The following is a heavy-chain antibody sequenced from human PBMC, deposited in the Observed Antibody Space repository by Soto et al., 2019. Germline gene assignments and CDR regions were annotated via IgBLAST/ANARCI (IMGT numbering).Heavy chain of an antibody. J-gene: IGHJ6*02. V-gene: IGHV1-69*01. CDR2: IIPIFGTA. Sequence: QVQLVQSGAEVKKPGSSVKVSCKASGGTFSSYAISWVRQAPGQGLEWMGGIIPIFGTANYAQKFQGRVRITADESTSTAYMERSSLRAEDTAVYYYARAKGYCSGGMCYAGYYYYGMDVWGQGTTVTGSS. CDR3: ARAKGYCSGGMCYAGYYYYGMDV. D-gene: IGHD2-15*01. CDR1: GGTFSSYA.